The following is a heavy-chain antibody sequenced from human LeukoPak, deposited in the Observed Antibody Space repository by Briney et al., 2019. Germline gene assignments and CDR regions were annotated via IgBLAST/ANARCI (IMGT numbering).Heavy chain of an antibody. V-gene: IGHV3-21*01. Sequence: GGSLRLSCAASGFTFSSYSMNWVRQAPGKGLEWVSSISSSSGYIYYADSVKGRFTISRDNAKNSLYLQMNSLRAEDTAVYYCARSPPGSWGQGTLVTVSS. CDR3: ARSPPGS. CDR2: ISSSSGYI. CDR1: GFTFSSYS. J-gene: IGHJ5*02.